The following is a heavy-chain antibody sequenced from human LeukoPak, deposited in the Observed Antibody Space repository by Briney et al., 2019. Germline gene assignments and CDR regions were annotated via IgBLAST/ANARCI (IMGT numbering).Heavy chain of an antibody. CDR2: IYYGGYT. Sequence: PSETLSLTCTVSGGSISSNNYYWGWIRQPPGKGLEWIGSIYYGGYTYYNPSLKSRVTISVDTSKNQFSLKLSSVTAADTAVYYCARATYYYDSSGYHDPGYFDYWGQGTLVTVSS. CDR3: ARATYYYDSSGYHDPGYFDY. CDR1: GGSISSNNYY. D-gene: IGHD3-22*01. J-gene: IGHJ4*02. V-gene: IGHV4-39*07.